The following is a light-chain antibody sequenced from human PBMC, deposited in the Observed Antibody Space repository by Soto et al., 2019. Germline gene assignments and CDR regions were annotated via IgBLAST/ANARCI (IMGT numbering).Light chain of an antibody. CDR1: SSNIGAGYD. V-gene: IGLV1-40*01. CDR2: GNS. CDR3: QSYDSSLSGVV. Sequence: QSVLTQPPSVSGAPGQRVTISCTGSSSNIGAGYDVHWYQQLPGTAPKLLIYGNSNRPSGVPDRFSGSKSGTSASLAITGSKAEDAADYYCQSYDSSLSGVVFGGGTTLTVL. J-gene: IGLJ2*01.